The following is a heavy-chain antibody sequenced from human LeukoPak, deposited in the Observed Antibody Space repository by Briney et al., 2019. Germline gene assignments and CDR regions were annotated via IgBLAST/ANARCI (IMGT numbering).Heavy chain of an antibody. Sequence: ASVKVSCKASGYTFTSYGISWVRQAPGQGLEWMGWISAYNGNTNYAQELQGRVTMTTDTSTSTAYMELRSLRSDDTAVYYCARDRSYYYDSSGPTDYWGQGTLVTVSS. J-gene: IGHJ4*02. V-gene: IGHV1-18*01. CDR3: ARDRSYYYDSSGPTDY. CDR2: ISAYNGNT. CDR1: GYTFTSYG. D-gene: IGHD3-22*01.